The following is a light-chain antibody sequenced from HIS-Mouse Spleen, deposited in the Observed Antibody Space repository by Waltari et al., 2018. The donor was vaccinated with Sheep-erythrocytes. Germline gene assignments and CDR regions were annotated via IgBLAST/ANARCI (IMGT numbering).Light chain of an antibody. Sequence: EIVLTQSPATLSLSPGESSTLSCRASQSVSSYLAWYQQKPGQAPRLLIYDASNRATGIPARFSGSGSGTDFTLTISSLEPEDFAVYYCQQRRGFTFGPGTKVDIK. CDR2: DAS. CDR1: QSVSSY. V-gene: IGKV3-11*01. J-gene: IGKJ3*01. CDR3: QQRRGFT.